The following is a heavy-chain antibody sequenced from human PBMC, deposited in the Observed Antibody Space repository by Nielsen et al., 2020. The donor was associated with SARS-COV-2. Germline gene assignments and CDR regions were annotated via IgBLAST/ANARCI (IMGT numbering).Heavy chain of an antibody. CDR3: ARGKIASRPNWFDP. J-gene: IGHJ5*02. Sequence: SGTLSPPCPALGWPFSGYYWSGIRQPPGKGLEWIGEINHSGSTNYNPSLKSPVTISVDTSKNQFSLKLSSVTAADTAVYCCARGKIASRPNWFDPGGQGTLVTVSS. CDR2: INHSGST. D-gene: IGHD6-6*01. CDR1: GWPFSGYY. V-gene: IGHV4-34*01.